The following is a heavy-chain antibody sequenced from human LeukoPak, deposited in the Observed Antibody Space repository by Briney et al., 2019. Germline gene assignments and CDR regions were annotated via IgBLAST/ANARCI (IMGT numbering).Heavy chain of an antibody. V-gene: IGHV4-59*01. D-gene: IGHD6-13*01. Sequence: KPSETLSLTCTVSGGSISSYYWSWIRQPPGKGLEWIGYIYCSGSTNYNPSLKSRVTISVDTSKNQFSLKLSSVTAADTAVYYCASSIAAAGMIPFQHWGQGTLVTVSS. CDR3: ASSIAAAGMIPFQH. J-gene: IGHJ1*01. CDR1: GGSISSYY. CDR2: IYCSGST.